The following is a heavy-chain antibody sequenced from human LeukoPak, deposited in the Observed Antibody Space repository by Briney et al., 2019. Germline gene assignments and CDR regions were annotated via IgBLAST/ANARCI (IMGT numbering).Heavy chain of an antibody. CDR3: ARTLDAAAGIVN. D-gene: IGHD6-13*01. J-gene: IGHJ4*02. CDR1: GFTFSNYW. Sequence: GGSLRLSCAASGFTFSNYWMHWVRHAPGKGLVWVSRIYNDGSTTTYADSAKGRFTIARNNAMNTLYLQMNSLRAEDTAVYYCARTLDAAAGIVNWGRGTLVTVSS. V-gene: IGHV3-74*01. CDR2: IYNDGSTT.